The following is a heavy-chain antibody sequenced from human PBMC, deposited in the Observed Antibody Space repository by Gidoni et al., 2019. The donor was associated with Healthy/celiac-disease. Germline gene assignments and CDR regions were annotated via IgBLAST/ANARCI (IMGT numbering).Heavy chain of an antibody. CDR2: IPIFGTA. V-gene: IGHV1-69*01. D-gene: IGHD1-20*01. Sequence: IPIFGTANYAQKFQGRVTITADESTSTAYMELSSLRSEDTAVYYCARGVNRNDLENWFDPWGQGTLVTVSS. J-gene: IGHJ5*02. CDR3: ARGVNRNDLENWFDP.